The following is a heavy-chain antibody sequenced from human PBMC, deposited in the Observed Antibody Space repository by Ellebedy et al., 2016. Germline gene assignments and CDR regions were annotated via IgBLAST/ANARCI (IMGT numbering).Heavy chain of an antibody. CDR1: GYSISSGYY. CDR2: IYHSGST. CDR3: ARVAGATKGGFDY. D-gene: IGHD1-26*01. V-gene: IGHV4-38-2*02. Sequence: SETLSLTXTVSGYSISSGYYWGWIRQPPGKGLEWIGSIYHSGSTYYNPSLKSRVTISVDTSKNQFSLKLSSVTAADTAVYYCARVAGATKGGFDYWGQGTLVTVSS. J-gene: IGHJ4*02.